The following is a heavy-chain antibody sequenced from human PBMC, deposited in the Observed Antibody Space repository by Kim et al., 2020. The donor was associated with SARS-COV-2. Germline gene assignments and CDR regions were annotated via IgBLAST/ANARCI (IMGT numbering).Heavy chain of an antibody. J-gene: IGHJ5*02. D-gene: IGHD6-13*01. CDR2: IYYSGST. Sequence: SETLSLTCTVSGGSISSYYWSWIRQPPGKGLEWIGYIYYSGSTNYNPSLKSRVTISVDTSKNQFSLKLSSVTAADTAVYYCARAGASSWYVDWFDPWGQG. V-gene: IGHV4-59*01. CDR1: GGSISSYY. CDR3: ARAGASSWYVDWFDP.